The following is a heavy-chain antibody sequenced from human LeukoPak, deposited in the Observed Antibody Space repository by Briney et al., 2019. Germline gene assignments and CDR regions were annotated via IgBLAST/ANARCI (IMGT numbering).Heavy chain of an antibody. CDR2: ISGSGGRT. CDR3: AKDWPRYCSGGSCSGY. CDR1: GFTFSSYA. J-gene: IGHJ4*02. Sequence: GGSLRLSCAASGFTFSSYAMSWVRQAPGKGLEWVSAISGSGGRTYYADSVKGRFTISRDNSKNTLYLQMNSLRAEDTAVYYCAKDWPRYCSGGSCSGYWGQGTLVTVSS. V-gene: IGHV3-23*01. D-gene: IGHD2-15*01.